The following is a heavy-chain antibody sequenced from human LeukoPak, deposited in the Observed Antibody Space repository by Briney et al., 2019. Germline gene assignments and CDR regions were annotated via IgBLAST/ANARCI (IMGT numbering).Heavy chain of an antibody. D-gene: IGHD2-2*01. V-gene: IGHV4-4*07. CDR3: ARESVVPTAMRQTNWFDP. CDR2: MYTSGGT. Sequence: SETLSLTCTVSGDSIDGYYWSWIRQPAGKGLEWIGRMYTSGGTNYNPSLKSRVTMSVDTSKNQFSLRLSSVTAADTAVYYCARESVVPTAMRQTNWFDPWGQGTLVTVSS. CDR1: GDSIDGYY. J-gene: IGHJ5*02.